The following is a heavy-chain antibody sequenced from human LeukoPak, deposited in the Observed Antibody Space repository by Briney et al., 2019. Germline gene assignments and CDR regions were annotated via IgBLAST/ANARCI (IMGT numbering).Heavy chain of an antibody. J-gene: IGHJ3*02. Sequence: ASVKVSCKASGYTFTSYPMNWVRQAPGQGLEWMGWINTNTGNPTYAQGFTGRFVFSLDTSVSTAYLQISSLKAEDTAVYYCARDRIYSSSWYSALHDAFDIWGQGTMVTVSS. CDR1: GYTFTSYP. D-gene: IGHD6-13*01. CDR2: INTNTGNP. V-gene: IGHV7-4-1*02. CDR3: ARDRIYSSSWYSALHDAFDI.